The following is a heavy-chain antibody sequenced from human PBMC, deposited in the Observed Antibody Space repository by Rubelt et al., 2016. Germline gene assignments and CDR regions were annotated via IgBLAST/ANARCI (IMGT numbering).Heavy chain of an antibody. CDR1: GYTFTGYY. V-gene: IGHV1-2*06. CDR2: INPNSGGT. D-gene: IGHD6-13*01. J-gene: IGHJ4*02. CDR3: ARDNRIAADY. Sequence: QVQLVQSGAEVKKPGASVKVSCKASGYTFTGYYMHWVRQAPGQGLEWMGRINPNSGGTNYAQRFQGRVTMTRDTSISTAYMDLSRLGSVETAVYYCARDNRIAADYWGQGTLVTVSS.